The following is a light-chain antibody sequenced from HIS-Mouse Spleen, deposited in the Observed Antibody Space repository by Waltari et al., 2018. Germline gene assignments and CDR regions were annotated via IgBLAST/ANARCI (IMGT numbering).Light chain of an antibody. CDR2: EDS. CDR1: ALPQKY. J-gene: IGLJ2*01. Sequence: SYELSQPPSVSVSPGQTARITFAGDALPQKYAYLYQQKSGQAPVLVIYEDSKRPSGIPERFSGSSSGTMATLTISGAQVEDEADYYCYSTDSSGNHRVFGGGTKLTVL. CDR3: YSTDSSGNHRV. V-gene: IGLV3-10*01.